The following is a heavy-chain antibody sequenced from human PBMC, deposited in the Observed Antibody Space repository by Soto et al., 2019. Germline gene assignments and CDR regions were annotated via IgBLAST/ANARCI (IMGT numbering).Heavy chain of an antibody. V-gene: IGHV1-69*13. D-gene: IGHD2-2*01. CDR1: GGTFSSYA. CDR3: ARRGVVPASRTYYYYGMDV. J-gene: IGHJ6*02. Sequence: SVKVSCKASGGTFSSYAISWVRQAPGQGLEWMGGIIPIFGTANYAQKFQGRVTITADESTSTAYMELSSLRSEDTAVYYCARRGVVPASRTYYYYGMDVWGQGTTVTVSS. CDR2: IIPIFGTA.